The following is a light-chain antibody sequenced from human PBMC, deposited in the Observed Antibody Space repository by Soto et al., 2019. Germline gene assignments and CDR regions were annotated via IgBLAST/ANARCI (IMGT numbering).Light chain of an antibody. J-gene: IGKJ4*01. CDR3: QQRSNWPPSLT. CDR1: QSVSSY. Sequence: EIVLTQSPATLSLSPGETATLSCRASQSVSSYLAWYQQKPGQAPRLLIYDASNRATGIPARFSGSGSGTDSTLSISSLEPEDFAVYYCQQRSNWPPSLTFGGGTKVEIK. V-gene: IGKV3-11*01. CDR2: DAS.